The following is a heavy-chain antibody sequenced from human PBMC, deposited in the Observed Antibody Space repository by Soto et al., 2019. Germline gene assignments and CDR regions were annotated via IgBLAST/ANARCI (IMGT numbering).Heavy chain of an antibody. D-gene: IGHD2-15*01. CDR3: ARQGLSGGAGY. CDR1: GYSFINYW. V-gene: IGHV5-51*01. Sequence: HGESLKISCKASGYSFINYWIGWVRQMPGKGLEWMGIIYPGDSDIRYSPSFQGQVTISADKSISSAYLQWSSLKASDTAMYYCARQGLSGGAGYWGQGTLVTVSS. CDR2: IYPGDSDI. J-gene: IGHJ4*02.